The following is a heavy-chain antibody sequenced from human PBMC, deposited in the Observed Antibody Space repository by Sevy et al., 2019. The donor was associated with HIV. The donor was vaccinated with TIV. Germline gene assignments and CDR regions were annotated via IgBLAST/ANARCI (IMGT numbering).Heavy chain of an antibody. D-gene: IGHD1-1*01. CDR3: ALERLSSDVAEYFEN. CDR1: GFIFSNFW. V-gene: IGHV3-7*01. J-gene: IGHJ1*01. CDR2: INQHGSDK. Sequence: GGSLRLSCAGSGFIFSNFWMTWVRQGPGKGLEWVATINQHGSDKYYVDSVKGRFTISRDNSKNALYLQMNSLRAEDTAVYSCALERLSSDVAEYFENWGQGTLVTVSS.